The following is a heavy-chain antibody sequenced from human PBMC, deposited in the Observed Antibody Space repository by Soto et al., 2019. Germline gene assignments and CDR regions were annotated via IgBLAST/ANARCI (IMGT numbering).Heavy chain of an antibody. CDR2: IGVNGGPT. CDR1: GITSGSYA. Sequence: EMQLLESEGGLVQPGGSLRLSCAVSGITSGSYAMMWVRQAPGKGLEWVSTIGVNGGPTYYADSVKGRFTISRDNSKNIVFLQMNSLRAEDTAVYFCGKDPRRELRNVDSWGQGTLVTVSS. D-gene: IGHD1-7*01. J-gene: IGHJ5*01. CDR3: GKDPRRELRNVDS. V-gene: IGHV3-23*01.